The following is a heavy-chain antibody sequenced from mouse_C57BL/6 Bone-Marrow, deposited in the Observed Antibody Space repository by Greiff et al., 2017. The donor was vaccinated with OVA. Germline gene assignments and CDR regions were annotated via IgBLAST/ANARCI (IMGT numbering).Heavy chain of an antibody. CDR3: ARRGWAFDY. J-gene: IGHJ2*01. Sequence: DVKLVESGGDLVKPGGSLKLSCAASGFTFSSYGMSWVRQTPDKRLEWVATISSGGSYTYYPDSVKGRFTISRDNAKNTLYLQMSSLKSEDTAMYYCARRGWAFDYWGQGTTLTVSS. CDR1: GFTFSSYG. CDR2: ISSGGSYT. D-gene: IGHD3-3*01. V-gene: IGHV5-6*02.